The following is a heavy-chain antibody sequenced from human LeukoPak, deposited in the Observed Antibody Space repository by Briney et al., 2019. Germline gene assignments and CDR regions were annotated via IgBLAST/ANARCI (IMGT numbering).Heavy chain of an antibody. V-gene: IGHV1-8*01. CDR3: ARAGEYSSSFGY. CDR1: GYTFTSYD. D-gene: IGHD6-6*01. J-gene: IGHJ4*02. CDR2: MNPNSGNT. Sequence: ASVKVSCKASGYTFTSYDINWVRQATGQGLEWMGWMNPNSGNTGYAQKFQGRVTMTRNTSISTAYMELSSLRSEDTAVYYCARAGEYSSSFGYWGQGTLVTVSS.